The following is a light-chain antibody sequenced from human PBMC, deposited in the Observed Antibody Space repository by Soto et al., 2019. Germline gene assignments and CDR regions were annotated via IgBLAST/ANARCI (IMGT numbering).Light chain of an antibody. V-gene: IGKV1-5*01. CDR3: QQYNSYSWT. CDR2: DAS. J-gene: IGKJ1*01. CDR1: QSTSYW. Sequence: DIQMTQAPSTLSASVGDRVTITCRASQSTSYWLAWYQQKPGKAPTLLIYDASTLESGVPSRFSGSGFGTDFTLTISTLQPEDFGTYYCQQYNSYSWTFGQGTKVDIK.